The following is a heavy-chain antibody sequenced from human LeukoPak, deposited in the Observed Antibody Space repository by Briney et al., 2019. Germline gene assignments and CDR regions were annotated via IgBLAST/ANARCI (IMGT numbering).Heavy chain of an antibody. CDR2: INHSGST. CDR1: GGSFSGYY. Sequence: SETLSLTCAVYGGSFSGYYWSWVRQPPGKGLEWIGEINHSGSTNYNPSLKSRVTISVDTSKNQFSLKLSSVTAADTAVYYCAREDYWGQGTLVTVSS. V-gene: IGHV4-34*01. J-gene: IGHJ4*02. CDR3: AREDY.